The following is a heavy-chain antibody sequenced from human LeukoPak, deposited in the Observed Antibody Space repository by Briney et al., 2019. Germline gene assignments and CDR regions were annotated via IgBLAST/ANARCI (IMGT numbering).Heavy chain of an antibody. D-gene: IGHD4-17*01. J-gene: IGHJ4*02. CDR1: GYTFTSYY. Sequence: ASVKVSCKASGYTFTSYYMHWVRQAPGQGLEWMGIINPSGGSTSYAQKFQGRVTMSVDTSKNQFSLKLSSVTAADTAVYYCARTDYGAPVDYWGQGTLVTVSS. V-gene: IGHV1-46*01. CDR3: ARTDYGAPVDY. CDR2: INPSGGST.